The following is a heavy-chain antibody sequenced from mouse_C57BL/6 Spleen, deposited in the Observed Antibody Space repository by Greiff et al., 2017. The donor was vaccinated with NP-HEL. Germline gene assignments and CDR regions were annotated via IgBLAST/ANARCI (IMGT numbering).Heavy chain of an antibody. D-gene: IGHD2-3*01. CDR1: GYAFSSSW. Sequence: VMLVESGPELVKPGASVKISCKASGYAFSSSWMNWVKQRPGKGLEWIGRIYPGDGDTNYNGKFKGKATLTADKSSSTAYMQLSSLTSEDSAVYFCAREGDGYPYYFDYWGQGTTLTVSS. CDR3: AREGDGYPYYFDY. V-gene: IGHV1-82*01. CDR2: IYPGDGDT. J-gene: IGHJ2*01.